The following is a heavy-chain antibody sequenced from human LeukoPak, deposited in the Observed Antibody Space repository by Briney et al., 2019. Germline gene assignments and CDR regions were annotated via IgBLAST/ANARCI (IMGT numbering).Heavy chain of an antibody. Sequence: SETLSLTCAVYGGSFSGYYWSWIRQPPGKGLEWIGEINHSGSTNYNPSLKSRVTISVDTSKNQFSLKLTSVTAADTAVYYCARAREYCSGGSGYPYKFDYWGQGTLVTVSS. V-gene: IGHV4-34*01. CDR1: GGSFSGYY. J-gene: IGHJ4*02. CDR2: INHSGST. CDR3: ARAREYCSGGSGYPYKFDY. D-gene: IGHD2-15*01.